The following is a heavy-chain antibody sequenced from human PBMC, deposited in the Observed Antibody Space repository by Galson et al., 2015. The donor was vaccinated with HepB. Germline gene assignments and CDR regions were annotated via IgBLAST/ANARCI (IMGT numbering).Heavy chain of an antibody. CDR3: ARDRPEDYGDWYFDY. CDR1: GFTFSDYY. J-gene: IGHJ4*02. D-gene: IGHD4-17*01. CDR2: ISSSGSTI. Sequence: SLRLSCAASGFTFSDYYMSWIRQAPGKGLEWVSYISSSGSTIYYADSVKGRFTISRDNAKNSLYLQMNSLRAEDTAVYYCARDRPEDYGDWYFDYWGQGTLVTVSS. V-gene: IGHV3-11*01.